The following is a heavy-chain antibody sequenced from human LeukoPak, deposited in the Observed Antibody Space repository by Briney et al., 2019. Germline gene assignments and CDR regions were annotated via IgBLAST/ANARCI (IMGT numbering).Heavy chain of an antibody. Sequence: PSETLSLTCAVYGGSFRGYYWSGIPQPPGKGLEWIGEINHSGSTNYNPSLKSRVTISVDSSKNQFSLKLSSVTAADTAVYYCARGPRLLRVAPIDYWGQRTLVTVSS. CDR2: INHSGST. J-gene: IGHJ4*02. CDR1: GGSFRGYY. CDR3: ARGPRLLRVAPIDY. V-gene: IGHV4-34*01. D-gene: IGHD3-10*01.